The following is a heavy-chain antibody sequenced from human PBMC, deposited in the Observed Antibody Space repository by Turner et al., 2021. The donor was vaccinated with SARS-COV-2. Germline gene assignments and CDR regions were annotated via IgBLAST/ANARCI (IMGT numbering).Heavy chain of an antibody. CDR3: TRELGYCSDGSCRFEYDY. D-gene: IGHD2-15*01. CDR1: GGSVSSSYYY. CDR2: IYYSGST. Sequence: QLQLQESGPGLVKPSETLSLSCTVSGGSVSSSYYYWGWIRQPPGKGLEWIGSIYYSGSTYYNPSLKSRVTISVDTSKNQFSLHLRSVTAADTAVYYCTRELGYCSDGSCRFEYDYWGQGTLVTVSS. J-gene: IGHJ4*02. V-gene: IGHV4-39*07.